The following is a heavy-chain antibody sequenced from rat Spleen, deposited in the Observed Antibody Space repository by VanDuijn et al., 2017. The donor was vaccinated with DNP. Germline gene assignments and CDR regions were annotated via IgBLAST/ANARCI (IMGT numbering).Heavy chain of an antibody. V-gene: IGHV5-22*01. CDR2: IGSPAYAP. Sequence: EVQLVESGGGLVQPGRSLKLSCAASGFTFSDYYMTWVRQAPTKGLEWVAYIGSPAYAPYYTDSVKGRFAISRDNAKSTLYLQMNSLRSEDMATYYCVRGNSGHFDYWGQGVMVTVSS. D-gene: IGHD4-3*01. J-gene: IGHJ2*01. CDR3: VRGNSGHFDY. CDR1: GFTFSDYY.